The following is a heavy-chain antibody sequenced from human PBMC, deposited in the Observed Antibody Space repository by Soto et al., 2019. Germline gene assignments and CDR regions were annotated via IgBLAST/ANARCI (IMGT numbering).Heavy chain of an antibody. V-gene: IGHV1-69*12. CDR1: GGTFSNYA. CDR3: ARGPDYEGYFDY. Sequence: QVRLVQSEAEVKKPGSSVKVSCKASGGTFSNYAISWVRQAPGQGLEWMGVIILPFGTPNYAQTFQGRVTITADESMTTAYMELSGLRSEDTAVYYRARGPDYEGYFDYWGRGTLVTVSS. J-gene: IGHJ4*02. CDR2: IILPFGTP. D-gene: IGHD4-17*01.